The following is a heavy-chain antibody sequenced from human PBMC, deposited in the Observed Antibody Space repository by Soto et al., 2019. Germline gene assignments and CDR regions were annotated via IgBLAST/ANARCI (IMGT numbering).Heavy chain of an antibody. D-gene: IGHD3-22*01. J-gene: IGHJ4*02. Sequence: PSETLSLTCSVFGGSISSSSHYWGWIRQAPGKGLEWIGSMSYSGSAYYNPSLKSRVTLFVDMSKNQFSLKLSSVTAADTAVYYCASPSSGYYYVDYWGQGTLVTVSS. CDR2: MSYSGSA. CDR3: ASPSSGYYYVDY. CDR1: GGSISSSSHY. V-gene: IGHV4-39*01.